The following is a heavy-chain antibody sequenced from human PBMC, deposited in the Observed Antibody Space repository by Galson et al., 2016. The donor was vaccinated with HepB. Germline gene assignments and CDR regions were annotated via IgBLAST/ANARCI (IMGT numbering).Heavy chain of an antibody. CDR3: TTGRSYGGLDY. CDR1: GFNFNNAW. D-gene: IGHD1-26*01. Sequence: LRLSCAASGFNFNNAWMTWVRQAPGKGLEWVSRIQSKTDGGTTDYAAPVKGRFTISRDDSKNTLYLQMNSLKTEDTALYYCTTGRSYGGLDYWGQGTLVTVSS. CDR2: IQSKTDGGTT. J-gene: IGHJ4*02. V-gene: IGHV3-15*01.